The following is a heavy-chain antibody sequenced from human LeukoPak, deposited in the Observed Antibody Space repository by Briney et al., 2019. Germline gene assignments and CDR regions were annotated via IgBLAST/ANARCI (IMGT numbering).Heavy chain of an antibody. J-gene: IGHJ4*02. CDR3: ARGSGSGWYHY. CDR1: GYSISSGYY. D-gene: IGHD6-19*01. Sequence: SETLSLTCAVSGYSISSGYYWGWIRQPPGKGLEWIGSIYHSGSTYYNPSLKSRVTISVDTSKNQFSLELSSVTAADTAVYYCARGSGSGWYHYWGQGTLVTVSS. CDR2: IYHSGST. V-gene: IGHV4-38-2*01.